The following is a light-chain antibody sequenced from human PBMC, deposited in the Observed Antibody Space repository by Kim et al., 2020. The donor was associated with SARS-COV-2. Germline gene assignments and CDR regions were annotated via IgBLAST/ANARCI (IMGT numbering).Light chain of an antibody. CDR1: SSDFGAYNY. Sequence: PGQSVTISCSGTSSDFGAYNYVSWYQQPPRKAPKLMFYEVTKRPSGVPDCFSGSKSGNTASLTVSGLQAEDEAYYYCTSHANNNYVFGTGTKVTVL. CDR3: TSHANNNYV. J-gene: IGLJ1*01. V-gene: IGLV2-8*01. CDR2: EVT.